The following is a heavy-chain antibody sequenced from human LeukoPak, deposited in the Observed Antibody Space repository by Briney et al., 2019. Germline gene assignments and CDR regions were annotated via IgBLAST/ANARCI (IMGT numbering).Heavy chain of an antibody. J-gene: IGHJ4*02. D-gene: IGHD6-13*01. V-gene: IGHV3-23*01. CDR1: GFTFSSNA. CDR2: IGSSGAT. CDR3: AKVTAWYSSSWYLAY. Sequence: GGSLRLSCAASGFTFSSNAMSWVRQPPGKGLEGVSSIGSSGATFYADSVKGRFTISRDNSKNTLFLQMNSLRAEDTALYFCAKVTAWYSSSWYLAYWGQGTLVTVSS.